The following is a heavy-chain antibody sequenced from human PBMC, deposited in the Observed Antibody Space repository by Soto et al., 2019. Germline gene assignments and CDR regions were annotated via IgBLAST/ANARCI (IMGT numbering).Heavy chain of an antibody. CDR3: ARLNVLLWFGELSDYYYGMDV. V-gene: IGHV3-48*01. CDR1: GFTFSSYS. D-gene: IGHD3-10*01. CDR2: ISSSSSTI. Sequence: GSLRLSCAASGFTFSSYSMNWVRQAPGKGLEWVSYISSSSSTIYYADSVKGRFTISRDNAKNSLYLQMNSLSAEDTAVYYCARLNVLLWFGELSDYYYGMDVWGQGTTVTVS. J-gene: IGHJ6*02.